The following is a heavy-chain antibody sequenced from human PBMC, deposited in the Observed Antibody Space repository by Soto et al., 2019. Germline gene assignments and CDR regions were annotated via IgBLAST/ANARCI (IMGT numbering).Heavy chain of an antibody. J-gene: IGHJ4*02. CDR1: GLTFSSYG. D-gene: IGHD4-17*01. CDR2: IWYDGSNK. V-gene: IGHV3-33*01. CDR3: ASYTVTSGFDY. Sequence: GGSLRLSCAASGLTFSSYGMHWVRQAPGKGLEWVAVIWYDGSNKYYADSVKGRFTISRDNSKNTLYLQMNSLRAEDTAVYYCASYTVTSGFDYWGQGTLVTVSS.